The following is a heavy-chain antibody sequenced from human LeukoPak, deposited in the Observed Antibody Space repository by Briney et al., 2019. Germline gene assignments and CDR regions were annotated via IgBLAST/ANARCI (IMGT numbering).Heavy chain of an antibody. CDR1: GGSFGGYF. Sequence: SETLSLTCAVYGGSFGGYFWSWFRQPPGKGLEWIGEIHHSGSTNYNPSLKSRVTISVDTSKNQFSLKLSSVTAADTAVYYCARGRPLSGNYYGSGSYYNDDFDYWGQGTLVTVSS. D-gene: IGHD3-10*01. J-gene: IGHJ4*02. CDR2: IHHSGST. V-gene: IGHV4-34*01. CDR3: ARGRPLSGNYYGSGSYYNDDFDY.